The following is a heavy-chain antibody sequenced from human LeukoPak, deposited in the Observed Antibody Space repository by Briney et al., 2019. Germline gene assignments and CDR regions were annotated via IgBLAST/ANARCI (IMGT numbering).Heavy chain of an antibody. CDR1: GFTFSSYA. CDR3: AKERGRRSYYVDYYYYMDA. V-gene: IGHV3-23*01. CDR2: ISGSGAST. D-gene: IGHD1-26*01. J-gene: IGHJ6*03. Sequence: GGSLRLSCAASGFTFSSYAMSWVRQAPGKGLEWVSAISGSGASTYYADSVKGRFTVSRDNSKDTPYLQMNSLRAEDTAVYYCAKERGRRSYYVDYYYYMDAWGKETTVTVSS.